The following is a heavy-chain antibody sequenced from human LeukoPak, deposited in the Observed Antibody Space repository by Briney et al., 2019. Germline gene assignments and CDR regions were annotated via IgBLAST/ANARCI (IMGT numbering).Heavy chain of an antibody. Sequence: AGSLTLSCTASGFTFSNAWLSWVRQAPGQGLDLVGRIKSKTHGGTTDYAAPVKGRFTISRDDSKNALYLQMNSLRAEDTAVYYCAKAWRLDIVVVPAAHARGYWGQGTLVTVSS. CDR2: IKSKTHGGTT. J-gene: IGHJ4*02. V-gene: IGHV3-15*01. D-gene: IGHD2-2*01. CDR1: GFTFSNAW. CDR3: AKAWRLDIVVVPAAHARGY.